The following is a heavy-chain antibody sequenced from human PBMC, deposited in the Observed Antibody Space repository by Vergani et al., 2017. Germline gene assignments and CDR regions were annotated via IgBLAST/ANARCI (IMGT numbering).Heavy chain of an antibody. CDR1: GFTSSYYG. J-gene: IGHJ1*01. Sequence: QVHLVASGGGVVKPGRSPRLSCVVSGFTSSYYGMHWVRQAPGKGLEWVAVISYDGTQKYYADSVKGRFTISRDNSKSTLYLQMNSLRTEDTAVYYCATKSCGTPGCQIGYFREWGQGTLVTGSS. CDR2: ISYDGTQK. D-gene: IGHD1-1*01. V-gene: IGHV3-30*03. CDR3: ATKSCGTPGCQIGYFRE.